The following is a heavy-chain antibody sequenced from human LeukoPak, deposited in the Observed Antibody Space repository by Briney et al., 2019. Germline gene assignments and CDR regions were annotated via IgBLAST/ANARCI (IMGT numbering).Heavy chain of an antibody. V-gene: IGHV3-23*01. D-gene: IGHD3-22*01. CDR1: GFTFNNYA. CDR3: AKDPLSYYDSSGYRYFDY. Sequence: GGSLRLSCAASGFTFNNYAMNWVRQAPGKGLEWVSGISGSGGSTYYADSVKGRFTVSRDNSKNTLYLQMNRLRAEDTAVYFCAKDPLSYYDSSGYRYFDYWGQGTLVTVSS. CDR2: ISGSGGST. J-gene: IGHJ4*02.